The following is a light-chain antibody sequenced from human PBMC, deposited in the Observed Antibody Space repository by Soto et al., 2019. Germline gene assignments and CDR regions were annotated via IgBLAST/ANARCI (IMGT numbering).Light chain of an antibody. Sequence: DIQMTQSPSSLSASVGDRVTITCRTSDTISTYVNWYQKKPGKAPKLLIYAASSLQSGVPSRFSGSGSGTDFTLTISSLQPEDFATYYCQQGHSNPITLGQGTRLEIK. CDR2: AAS. J-gene: IGKJ5*01. V-gene: IGKV1-39*01. CDR1: DTISTY. CDR3: QQGHSNPIT.